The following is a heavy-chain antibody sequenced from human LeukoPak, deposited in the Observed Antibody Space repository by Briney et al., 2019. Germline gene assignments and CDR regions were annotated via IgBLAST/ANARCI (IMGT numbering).Heavy chain of an antibody. CDR1: GFIFGGYA. V-gene: IGHV3-30*14. CDR2: ISYDGGKT. D-gene: IGHD3-3*01. J-gene: IGHJ6*02. Sequence: QSGGSLRLSCAASGFIFGGYAMHWVRQAPGKGLQWLAVISYDGGKTYYADSVKGRFTISRDNSKNTLYLQMNSLRAEDTAVYYCARDKGLRFLEWFDGMDVWGQGTTVTVSS. CDR3: ARDKGLRFLEWFDGMDV.